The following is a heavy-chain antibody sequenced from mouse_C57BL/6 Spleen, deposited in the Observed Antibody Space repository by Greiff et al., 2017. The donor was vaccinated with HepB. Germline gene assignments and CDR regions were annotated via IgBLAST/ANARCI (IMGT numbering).Heavy chain of an antibody. CDR1: GFTFSDYG. J-gene: IGHJ4*01. D-gene: IGHD2-5*01. CDR2: ISNLAYSI. Sequence: EVQLVESGGGLVQPGGSLKLSCAASGFTFSDYGMAWVRQAPRKGPEWVAFISNLAYSIYYADTVTGRFTISRENAKNTLYLEMSSLRSEDTAMYYCARQGDAYYSNSYYAMDYWGQGTSVTVSS. CDR3: ARQGDAYYSNSYYAMDY. V-gene: IGHV5-15*01.